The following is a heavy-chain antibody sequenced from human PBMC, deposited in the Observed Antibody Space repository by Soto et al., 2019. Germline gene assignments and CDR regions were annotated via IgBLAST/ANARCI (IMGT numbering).Heavy chain of an antibody. V-gene: IGHV4-31*02. CDR2: IYKNGNT. Sequence: ILSLPWTVAGECIKSGGYSWSWTRQHPGKGLEWMGYIYKNGNTHYNPSLRSRLTLSLDTSKNQLSLNLRAVTAADTAVYYWARGDSGNDAWFDQWGQGTLVTGSS. CDR1: GECIKSGGYS. D-gene: IGHD6-25*01. CDR3: ARGDSGNDAWFDQ. J-gene: IGHJ5*02.